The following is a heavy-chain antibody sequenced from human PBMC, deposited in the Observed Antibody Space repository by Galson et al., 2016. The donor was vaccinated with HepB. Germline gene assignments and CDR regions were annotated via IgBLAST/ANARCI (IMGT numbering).Heavy chain of an antibody. V-gene: IGHV3-30-3*01. CDR1: GFTLTAYA. D-gene: IGHD3-22*01. CDR2: ISYHGINK. J-gene: IGHJ3*01. Sequence: SLRLSCAASGFTLTAYAMHWVRQAPGTGLEWVAVISYHGINKQYIDSVKGRFTLSRDTSTNTLYLQMSSLTAEDSAVYYCARGANYYDSSHYYAFDFWGQGTMVTVSS. CDR3: ARGANYYDSSHYYAFDF.